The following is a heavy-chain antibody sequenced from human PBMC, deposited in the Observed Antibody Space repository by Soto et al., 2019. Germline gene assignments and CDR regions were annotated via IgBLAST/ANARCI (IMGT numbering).Heavy chain of an antibody. V-gene: IGHV3-33*01. J-gene: IGHJ6*02. D-gene: IGHD4-17*01. CDR1: GFTFSSYG. Sequence: QVQLVESGGGVVQPGRSLRLSCAASGFTFSSYGMHWVRQAPGKGLEWVAVIWYDGSNKYYADSVKGRFTISRDNSKNTLYLQMNSLRAEDTAVYYCARTYYGDYADYYYGMDVWGQGTTVTVSS. CDR3: ARTYYGDYADYYYGMDV. CDR2: IWYDGSNK.